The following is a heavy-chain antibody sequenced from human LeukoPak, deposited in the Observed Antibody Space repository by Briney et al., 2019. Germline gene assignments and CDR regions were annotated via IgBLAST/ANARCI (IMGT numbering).Heavy chain of an antibody. CDR2: INHSGST. Sequence: PSETLSLTCAVYGGSFSGYYLSWIRQPPGKGLEWIGEINHSGSTNYNPSLKSRVTISVDTSKNQFSLKLSSVTAADTAVYYCARVGSYGSGSYRYWGQGTLVTVSS. J-gene: IGHJ4*02. D-gene: IGHD3-10*01. V-gene: IGHV4-34*01. CDR3: ARVGSYGSGSYRY. CDR1: GGSFSGYY.